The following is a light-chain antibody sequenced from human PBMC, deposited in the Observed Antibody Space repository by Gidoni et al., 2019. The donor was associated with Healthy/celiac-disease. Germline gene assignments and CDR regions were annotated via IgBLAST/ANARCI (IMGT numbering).Light chain of an antibody. J-gene: IGKJ3*01. CDR2: DTS. Sequence: ELVLTQSPATLSLSPGERTTLSCRASQSVSSYLAWYQQKPGQAPMLLIYDTSNRATGIPARFSGSGSGTDFTLTISSLEPEDFAFYYCQQRSNLFTFGPGTKVDIK. V-gene: IGKV3-11*01. CDR1: QSVSSY. CDR3: QQRSNLFT.